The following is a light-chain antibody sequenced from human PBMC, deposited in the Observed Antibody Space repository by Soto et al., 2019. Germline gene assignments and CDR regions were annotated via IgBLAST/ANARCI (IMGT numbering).Light chain of an antibody. CDR3: QQYNST. CDR2: KAS. V-gene: IGKV1-5*03. Sequence: DIQMTQSPSTLSASVGDRVTITCRASQSSNWLAWYQQKPGKAPKLLIYKASNLESGVPSRFSGSGSGTEFTLTISSLQPDDFATYYCQQYNSTFGQGTKLEIK. CDR1: QSSNW. J-gene: IGKJ2*01.